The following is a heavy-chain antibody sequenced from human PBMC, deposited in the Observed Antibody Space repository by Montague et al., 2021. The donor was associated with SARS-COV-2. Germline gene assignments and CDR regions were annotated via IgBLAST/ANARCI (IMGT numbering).Heavy chain of an antibody. D-gene: IGHD3-3*01. CDR3: ARITCITIFGVVSAFDI. CDR1: GGSISSGGYY. V-gene: IGHV4-31*03. J-gene: IGHJ3*02. Sequence: TLSLTCTVSGGSISSGGYYWSWIRQHPGKGLEWIRYIYYSGSTYYNPSLKSRVTISVDTSKNQFSLKLSSVTAADTAVYYCARITCITIFGVVSAFDIWGQGTMVTVSS. CDR2: IYYSGST.